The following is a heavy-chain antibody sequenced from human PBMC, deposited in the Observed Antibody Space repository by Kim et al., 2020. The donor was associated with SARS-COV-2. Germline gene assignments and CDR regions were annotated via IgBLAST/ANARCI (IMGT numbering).Heavy chain of an antibody. V-gene: IGHV3-74*01. D-gene: IGHD5-18*01. CDR1: GFTFSTYW. Sequence: GGSLRLSCAASGFTFSTYWMHWVRQAPGKGLVWVSHINTDGSTTNYADSVKGRFSISRDNGKNTVYLQINSLRAEDTAIYYCARGGSHTPMAHEYWGQGTLVTVSP. CDR2: INTDGSTT. J-gene: IGHJ4*02. CDR3: ARGGSHTPMAHEY.